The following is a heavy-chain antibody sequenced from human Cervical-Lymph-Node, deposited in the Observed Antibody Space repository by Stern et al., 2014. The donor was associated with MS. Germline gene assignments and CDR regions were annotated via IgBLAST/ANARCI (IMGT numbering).Heavy chain of an antibody. V-gene: IGHV5-51*03. Sequence: EVQLVESEAEVKKPGESLKISCEASGYRFNTYWIGWVRQMPGKGLEWMGIIYPGDSDTRFSPTFQGQVSISADKSMSTASLQWKSLKASDTAIYYCARGEGSAWYNWGQGTLVTVSS. CDR3: ARGEGSAWYN. D-gene: IGHD6-13*01. J-gene: IGHJ4*02. CDR2: IYPGDSDT. CDR1: GYRFNTYW.